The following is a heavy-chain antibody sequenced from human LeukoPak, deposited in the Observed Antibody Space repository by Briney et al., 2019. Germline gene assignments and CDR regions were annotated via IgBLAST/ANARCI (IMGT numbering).Heavy chain of an antibody. Sequence: PGGSLRLSCAASGFNFGSYSMTWVRQAPGKGLEWVSYISSSSSTIYYADSVKGRFTISRDNAKNSLYLQMNSLRAEDAAVYYCAGTLDVKLAYCGGDCYFFDYWGQGTLVTVSS. J-gene: IGHJ4*02. CDR2: ISSSSSTI. CDR3: AGTLDVKLAYCGGDCYFFDY. V-gene: IGHV3-48*01. CDR1: GFNFGSYS. D-gene: IGHD2-21*02.